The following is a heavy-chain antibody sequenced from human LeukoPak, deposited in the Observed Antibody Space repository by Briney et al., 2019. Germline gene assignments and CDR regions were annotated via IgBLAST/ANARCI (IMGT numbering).Heavy chain of an antibody. CDR2: ISSSSSTI. Sequence: GGSLRLSCVASGFTFSSYKMNWVRQAPGKGLEWDSYISSSSSTIYYADSVKGRFNISRDNARNSLYLQMNSLRDEDTAVYYCARDQVGIVVVPAADYYYGMDVWGQGTTVTVSS. V-gene: IGHV3-48*02. J-gene: IGHJ6*02. CDR1: GFTFSSYK. CDR3: ARDQVGIVVVPAADYYYGMDV. D-gene: IGHD2-2*03.